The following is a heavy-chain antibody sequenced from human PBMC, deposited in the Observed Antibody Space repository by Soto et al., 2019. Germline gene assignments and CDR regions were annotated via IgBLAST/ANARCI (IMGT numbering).Heavy chain of an antibody. D-gene: IGHD3-22*01. CDR3: ARLAYYFDSSGSYQTSPFDY. V-gene: IGHV4-39*01. CDR1: GGSISSSRYY. J-gene: IGHJ4*02. Sequence: PSETLSITCPVSGGSISSSRYYWGWVRQPPGKGLEWIGIIYHSGSAYYNPSLESRVTISVDTSNNQFSLKLISVTAADTAVYYCARLAYYFDSSGSYQTSPFDYWGQGALVTVSS. CDR2: IYHSGSA.